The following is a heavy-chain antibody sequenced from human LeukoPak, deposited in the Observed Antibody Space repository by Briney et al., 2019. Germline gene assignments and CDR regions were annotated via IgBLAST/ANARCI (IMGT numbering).Heavy chain of an antibody. V-gene: IGHV3-23*01. D-gene: IGHD1-1*01. Sequence: GASLRLSCAASGFTFSGYAMSWVRQAPGKGLEWVSAIKGRFTISRDNSKNTLYLQMNSLRAEDTAVYYCAKDRRPDPEGVLEDNWFDPWGQATLVTVSS. CDR2: I. CDR1: GFTFSGYA. CDR3: AKDRRPDPEGVLEDNWFDP. J-gene: IGHJ5*02.